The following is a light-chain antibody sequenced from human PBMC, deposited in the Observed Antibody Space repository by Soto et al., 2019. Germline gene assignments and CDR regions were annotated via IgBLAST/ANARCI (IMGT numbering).Light chain of an antibody. CDR1: QSLLYSNGYNY. CDR3: MQALQTQYT. Sequence: DIVMTQSPLSLPVTPGEPASISCRASQSLLYSNGYNYLDWYLQKPGQSPQLLIYLRSNRASGVPDRFSGSGSGTDFTLKISRVEAEYVGVYYGMQALQTQYTFGQGTKLEIK. V-gene: IGKV2-28*01. J-gene: IGKJ2*01. CDR2: LRS.